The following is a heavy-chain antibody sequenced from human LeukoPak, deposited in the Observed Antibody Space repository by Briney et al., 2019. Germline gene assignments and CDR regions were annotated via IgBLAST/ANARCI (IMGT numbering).Heavy chain of an antibody. V-gene: IGHV4-34*01. CDR1: GGSISGYY. CDR3: ARVGYSSSWSHGT. J-gene: IGHJ4*02. Sequence: KPSETLSLTCTVSGGSISGYYWSWIRQPPGKGLEWIGEINHSGSTNYNPSLKSRVTISVDTSKNQFSLKLSSVTAADTAVYYCARVGYSSSWSHGTWGQGTLVTVSP. CDR2: INHSGST. D-gene: IGHD6-13*01.